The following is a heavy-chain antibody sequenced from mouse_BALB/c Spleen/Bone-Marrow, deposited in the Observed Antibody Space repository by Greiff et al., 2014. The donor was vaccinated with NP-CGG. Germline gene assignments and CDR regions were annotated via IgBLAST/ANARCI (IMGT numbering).Heavy chain of an antibody. CDR1: GFSITSYG. D-gene: IGHD1-2*01. Sequence: VQLQQSGPGLVAPSQSLSITCTVSGFSITSYGVHWVRQPPGKGLEWLGVIWAGGSTNYSSALMSRLSISKDNSKSQVFLKMNSLQTDDTAMYYCARITTATGAMDYWGQGTSVTVSS. CDR2: IWAGGST. V-gene: IGHV2-9*02. CDR3: ARITTATGAMDY. J-gene: IGHJ4*01.